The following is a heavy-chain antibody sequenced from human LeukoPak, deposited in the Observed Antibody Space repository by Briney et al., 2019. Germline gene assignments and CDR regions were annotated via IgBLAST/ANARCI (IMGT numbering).Heavy chain of an antibody. CDR3: AKAPVTTCSGAYCYPFDY. V-gene: IGHV3-23*01. CDR2: ISVSGNT. J-gene: IGHJ4*02. D-gene: IGHD2-15*01. CDR1: GFTFSSYG. Sequence: PGGSLRLSCAGSGFTFSSYGMSWVRQAPGKGLEWVSAISVSGNTYHADSVKGRFTISRDSYKNTLYLQMNSLRAEDAAVYYCAKAPVTTCSGAYCYPFDYWGQGTLVTVSS.